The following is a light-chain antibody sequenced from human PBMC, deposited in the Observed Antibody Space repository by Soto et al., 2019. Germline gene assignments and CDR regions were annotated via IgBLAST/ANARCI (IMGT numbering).Light chain of an antibody. CDR3: QQANSSPIS. CDR2: AAS. Sequence: DIQRTQSPSTLSASVGSRFTITCRASQSISSYLNWYQQKPGKAPKLLIYAASSLQSGVPSRFSGSGSGTDFTLTISNLQPEDFATYYCQQANSSPISFGQGTRVEIK. CDR1: QSISSY. J-gene: IGKJ5*01. V-gene: IGKV1-39*01.